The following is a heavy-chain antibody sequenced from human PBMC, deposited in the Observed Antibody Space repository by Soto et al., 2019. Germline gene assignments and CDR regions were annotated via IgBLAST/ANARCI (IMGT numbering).Heavy chain of an antibody. Sequence: GESLKISCAASGFTFSSYWMHWVRQAPGKGLVWVSRINSDGSSTSYADSVKGRFTISRDNAKNTLYLQMNSLRAEDTAVYYCARLAPGDGFDPWGQGTLVTVSS. CDR2: INSDGSST. J-gene: IGHJ5*02. CDR3: ARLAPGDGFDP. CDR1: GFTFSSYW. D-gene: IGHD3-3*02. V-gene: IGHV3-74*01.